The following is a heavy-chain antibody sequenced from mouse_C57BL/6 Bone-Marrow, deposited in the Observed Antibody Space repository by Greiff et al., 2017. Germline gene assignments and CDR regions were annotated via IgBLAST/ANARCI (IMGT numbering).Heavy chain of an antibody. Sequence: QVQLQQSGAELARPGASVKLSCKASGYTFTSYGISWVKQRTGQGLEWIGEIYPRCGNTYYNEKFKGKATLTADQSSSTAYMELRSLTAEDSAVDFCARRDWDYWGQGTTLTVSS. CDR1: GYTFTSYG. V-gene: IGHV1-81*01. J-gene: IGHJ2*01. D-gene: IGHD2-4*01. CDR3: ARRDWDY. CDR2: IYPRCGNT.